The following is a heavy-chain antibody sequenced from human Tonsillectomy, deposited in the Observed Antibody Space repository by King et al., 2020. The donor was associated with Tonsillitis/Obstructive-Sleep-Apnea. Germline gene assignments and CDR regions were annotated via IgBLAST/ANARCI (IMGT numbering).Heavy chain of an antibody. V-gene: IGHV3-23*04. CDR3: AKGPSSLERAGGEHAFDL. CDR1: GFTFSSYA. D-gene: IGHD1-1*01. CDR2: ISGSGGST. Sequence: VQLVESGGGLVQPGGSLRLSCAASGFTFSSYAMSWGRQAPGKGREWVSAISGSGGSTYYADSVKGRVTISRDNSKNTLYLQMNSLRAADTAVYYCAKGPSSLERAGGEHAFDLWGQGTMVTVSS. J-gene: IGHJ3*01.